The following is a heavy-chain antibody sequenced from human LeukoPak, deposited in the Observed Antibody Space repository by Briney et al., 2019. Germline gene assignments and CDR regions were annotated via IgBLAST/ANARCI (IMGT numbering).Heavy chain of an antibody. J-gene: IGHJ3*02. Sequence: ASLKISSAASRYTSTTYVINAGRHTTGDKVEWMGCVNANTGNTGYAQKFQGRVTMTRNTSISTAYMELSSLRSEDTAVYYCAILSSSGWNDAFDIWGQGTMVTVSS. V-gene: IGHV1-8*01. CDR3: AILSSSGWNDAFDI. D-gene: IGHD6-19*01. CDR1: RYTSTTYV. CDR2: VNANTGNT.